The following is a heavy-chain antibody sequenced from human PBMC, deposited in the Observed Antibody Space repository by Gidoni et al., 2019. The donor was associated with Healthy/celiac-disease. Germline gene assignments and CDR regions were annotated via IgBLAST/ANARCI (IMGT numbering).Heavy chain of an antibody. CDR3: ARGIPARRGLDY. CDR2: ISYDGSNK. Sequence: QVQLVESGGGVVQPVRSLRLSCDSSGFTLSSYAMHWVRQAPGNGLEWVAVISYDGSNKYYADSVKGRFTISRDNSKNTRYLQMNSLRAEDTAVYYCARGIPARRGLDYWGQGTLVTVSS. CDR1: GFTLSSYA. D-gene: IGHD6-6*01. V-gene: IGHV3-30*04. J-gene: IGHJ4*02.